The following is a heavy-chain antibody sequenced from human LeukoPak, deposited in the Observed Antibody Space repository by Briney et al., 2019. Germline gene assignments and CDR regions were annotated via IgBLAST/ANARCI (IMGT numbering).Heavy chain of an antibody. J-gene: IGHJ4*02. CDR1: GGSISSSSYY. CDR2: IYYSGST. Sequence: SETLSLTCTVSGGSISSSSYYWGWIRQPPGKGLEWTGYIYYSGSTNYNPSLKSRVTISVDTSKNQFSLKLSSVTAADTAVYYCARDKGGYSSSFFDSWGQGALVTVSS. V-gene: IGHV4-61*01. D-gene: IGHD6-6*01. CDR3: ARDKGGYSSSFFDS.